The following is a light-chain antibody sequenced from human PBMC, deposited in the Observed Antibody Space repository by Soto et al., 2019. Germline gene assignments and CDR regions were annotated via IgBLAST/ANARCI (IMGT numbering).Light chain of an antibody. Sequence: DIQMTQSPSSLSASVGDRVTITCRASQSISSYLNWYQQKPGKAPKLLIYAASSLQSGVPSRFSGSGSGTDFTLTISSLQPEDFATYYFQQSYSTLCTFGPGTKVDIK. V-gene: IGKV1-39*01. CDR2: AAS. CDR1: QSISSY. CDR3: QQSYSTLCT. J-gene: IGKJ3*01.